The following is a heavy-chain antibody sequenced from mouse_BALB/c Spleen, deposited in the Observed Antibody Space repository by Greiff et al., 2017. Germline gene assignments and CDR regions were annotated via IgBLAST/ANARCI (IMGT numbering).Heavy chain of an antibody. CDR2: IYPSDSYT. V-gene: IGHV1-69*02. CDR1: GYTFTSYW. D-gene: IGHD2-3*01. Sequence: QVQLQQPGAELVRPGASVKLSCKASGYTFTSYWINWVKQRPGKGLEWIGNIYPSDSYTNYNQKFKDKATLTVDKSSSTAYMQLSSPTSEDSAVYYCTRNGYYAYDAMDYWGQGTSVTVSS. J-gene: IGHJ4*01. CDR3: TRNGYYAYDAMDY.